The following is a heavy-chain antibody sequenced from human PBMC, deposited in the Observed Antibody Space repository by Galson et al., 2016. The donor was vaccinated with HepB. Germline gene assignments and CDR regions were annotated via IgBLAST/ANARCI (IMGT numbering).Heavy chain of an antibody. V-gene: IGHV5-51*01. CDR3: ARLLYDVWFDP. D-gene: IGHD5/OR15-5a*01. Sequence: QSGADVKKPGESLKISCKGSGYSFTNYWIGWVRQMPGKGLDWMGIIYPGDSDTRYSPSFQGQVTISADKSITTAYLQLSSLKASDTAMYYCARLLYDVWFDPWGQGTLVTVSS. CDR2: IYPGDSDT. CDR1: GYSFTNYW. J-gene: IGHJ5*02.